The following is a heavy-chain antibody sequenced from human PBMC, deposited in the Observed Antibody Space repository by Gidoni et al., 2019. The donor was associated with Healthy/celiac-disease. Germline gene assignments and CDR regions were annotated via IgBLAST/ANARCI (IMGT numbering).Heavy chain of an antibody. V-gene: IGHV3-49*03. CDR1: GFTFGDYA. J-gene: IGHJ4*02. D-gene: IGHD6-13*01. Sequence: PGRSLRLSCTASGFTFGDYAMSWFRQAPGKGLEWVGFIRSTAYGGTTEYAASVKGRVTISRDDSKSIAYLQMNSLKTEDTAVYYCTSIAYNYLDFWGQGTLVTVSS. CDR2: IRSTAYGGTT. CDR3: TSIAYNYLDF.